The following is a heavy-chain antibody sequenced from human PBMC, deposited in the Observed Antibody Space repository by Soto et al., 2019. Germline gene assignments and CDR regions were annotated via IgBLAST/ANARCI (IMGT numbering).Heavy chain of an antibody. D-gene: IGHD5-12*01. CDR2: ISTYNGDT. CDR1: GYTFTRSG. CDR3: AREGVAPYYYYGMDV. Sequence: ASVKVSCKASGYTFTRSGISWVRQAPVQGLEWMGWISTYNGDTNYAQTFQGRVTMTTDTSTSTVHMEVRSLRSDDTAVYYCAREGVAPYYYYGMDVWGQGTPVTVSS. V-gene: IGHV1-18*01. J-gene: IGHJ6*02.